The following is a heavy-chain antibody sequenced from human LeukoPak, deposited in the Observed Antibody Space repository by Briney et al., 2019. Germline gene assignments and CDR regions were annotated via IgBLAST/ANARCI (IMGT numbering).Heavy chain of an antibody. CDR1: GYSFTSYW. J-gene: IGHJ5*02. CDR3: ERHRPKRVDNWFDP. V-gene: IGHV5-51*01. Sequence: GESLKISCKGSGYSFTSYWIGWVRQMPGKGLEWMGIIYPGDSDTRYSPSFQGQVTISADKSISTAYLQWSSLKASDTAMYCFERHRPKRVDNWFDPWGQGTLVTASS. CDR2: IYPGDSDT.